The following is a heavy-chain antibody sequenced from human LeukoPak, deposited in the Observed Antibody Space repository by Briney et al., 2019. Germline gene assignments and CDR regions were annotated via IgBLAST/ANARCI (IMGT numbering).Heavy chain of an antibody. CDR3: ARFSRGVAAATT. J-gene: IGHJ5*02. CDR2: ISYDGSNK. CDR1: GFTFSSYS. Sequence: PGGSLRLSCAASGFTFSSYSMNWVRQAPGKGLEWVAVISYDGSNKYYADSVKGRFTISRDNSKNTLYLQMNSLRAEDTAVYYCARFSRGVAAATTWGQGTLVTVSS. V-gene: IGHV3-30*03. D-gene: IGHD6-13*01.